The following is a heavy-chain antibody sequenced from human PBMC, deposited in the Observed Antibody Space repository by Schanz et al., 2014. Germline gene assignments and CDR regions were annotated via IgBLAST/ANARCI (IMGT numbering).Heavy chain of an antibody. CDR3: AKDLNRVATAPQS. CDR2: IAGDGGGP. J-gene: IGHJ5*02. CDR1: GFTFRRYG. Sequence: EVQMLESGGGLVQPGGSLRLSCVASGFTFRRYGMSWVRQAPGKGLEWVSVIAGDGGGPNYVDSVKGRFTISRDNSDNPLYLQMNNLRDEDTALYYCAKDLNRVATAPQSWGQGTLVTVSS. D-gene: IGHD5-12*01. V-gene: IGHV3-23*01.